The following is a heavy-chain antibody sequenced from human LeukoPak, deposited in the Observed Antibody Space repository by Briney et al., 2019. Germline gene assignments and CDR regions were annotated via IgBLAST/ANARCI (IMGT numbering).Heavy chain of an antibody. V-gene: IGHV4-59*01. D-gene: IGHD6-13*01. CDR1: GGSISSYY. Sequence: PSETLSLTCTVSGGSISSYYWSWIRQPPGKGLEWIGYIYYSGSTNYNPSLKSRVTISVDTSKNQFSLKLSSVTAADTAVYYCAREPSRSRWQNNGWHAFDIWGQGTMVTVSS. J-gene: IGHJ3*02. CDR3: AREPSRSRWQNNGWHAFDI. CDR2: IYYSGST.